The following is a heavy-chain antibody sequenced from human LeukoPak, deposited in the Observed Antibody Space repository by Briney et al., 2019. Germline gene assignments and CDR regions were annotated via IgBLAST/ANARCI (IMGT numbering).Heavy chain of an antibody. Sequence: GGSLRLSCAASGFTLSTYTMCWVRQAPGKGLEWVSDISRRGGTTSYTESVMGRFTISRDDSKNTLYLQMNSLRAEDTATYYCARAGDASWYDYWGQGTLVTVSS. CDR1: GFTLSTYT. J-gene: IGHJ4*02. D-gene: IGHD6-13*01. V-gene: IGHV3-23*01. CDR2: ISRRGGTT. CDR3: ARAGDASWYDY.